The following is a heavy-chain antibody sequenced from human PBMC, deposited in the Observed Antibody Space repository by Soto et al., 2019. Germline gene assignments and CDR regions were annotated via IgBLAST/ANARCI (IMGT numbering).Heavy chain of an antibody. J-gene: IGHJ3*02. CDR1: GFTFSSYD. Sequence: EVQLVESGGGLVQPGGSLRLSCAASGFTFSSYDMHWVRQATGKGLEWVSAIGTAGDPYYPGSVKGRFTISRENAKNSLYLQMNSLRAGDTAVYYCARESPYCTNGVCRGAFDIWCQGAMVTVSS. CDR3: ARESPYCTNGVCRGAFDI. V-gene: IGHV3-13*05. CDR2: IGTAGDP. D-gene: IGHD2-8*01.